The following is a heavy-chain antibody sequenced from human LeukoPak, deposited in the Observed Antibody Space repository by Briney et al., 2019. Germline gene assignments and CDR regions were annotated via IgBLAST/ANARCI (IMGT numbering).Heavy chain of an antibody. CDR1: GHTFTSYD. CDR3: AREGNTKRQLYNWFDP. D-gene: IGHD2-2*01. V-gene: IGHV1-8*01. Sequence: ASVKVSCKASGHTFTSYDINWVRQATGQGLEWMGWMNPNSGNTGYAQKFQGRVTMTRNTSISTAYMELSSLRSEDTAVYYCAREGNTKRQLYNWFDPWGQGTLVTVSS. J-gene: IGHJ5*02. CDR2: MNPNSGNT.